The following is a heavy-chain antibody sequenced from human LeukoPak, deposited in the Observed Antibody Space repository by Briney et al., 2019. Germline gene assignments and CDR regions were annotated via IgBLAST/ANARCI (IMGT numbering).Heavy chain of an antibody. CDR1: GGSISSGGYS. CDR3: ARDRPFTTHDAFDI. V-gene: IGHV4-30-2*01. Sequence: PSETLSLTCAVSGGSISSGGYSWSWIRQPPGKGLEWIGYIYHSGSTYYNPSLKSRVTMSVDTSKNQFSLKLSSVTAADTAVYYCARDRPFTTHDAFDIWGQGTMVTVSS. J-gene: IGHJ3*02. D-gene: IGHD3-3*01. CDR2: IYHSGST.